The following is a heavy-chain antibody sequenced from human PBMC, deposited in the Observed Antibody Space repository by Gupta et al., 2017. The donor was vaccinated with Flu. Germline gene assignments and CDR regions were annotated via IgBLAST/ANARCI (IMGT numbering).Heavy chain of an antibody. V-gene: IGHV4-59*08. CDR3: TRLGGDLNYYYYYMDV. CDR2: VFYSGNT. CDR1: GGSISSYY. D-gene: IGHD1-26*01. Sequence: QVQLQESGPGLVKPSETLSLTCTVSGGSISSYYWSWIRKPPGKGLEWIGYVFYSGNTNYNPSLKSRVTISVDTSKNQFSLKLSSVTAADTAVFYCTRLGGDLNYYYYYMDVWGKGTTVTVSS. J-gene: IGHJ6*03.